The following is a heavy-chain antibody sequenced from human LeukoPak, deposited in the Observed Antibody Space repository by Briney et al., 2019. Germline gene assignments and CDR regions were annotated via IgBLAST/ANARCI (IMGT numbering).Heavy chain of an antibody. D-gene: IGHD3-3*01. CDR1: GFTFSSYG. J-gene: IGHJ4*02. CDR3: ARAVTIFGALDY. V-gene: IGHV3-33*01. Sequence: GGSLRLSCAASGFTFSSYGMHWVRQAPGKGLEWVAVIWYDGSNKYYADSVKGRFTISRDNSKNTLYLQMNSLRAEDTAVYYCARAVTIFGALDYWGQGTLVTVSS. CDR2: IWYDGSNK.